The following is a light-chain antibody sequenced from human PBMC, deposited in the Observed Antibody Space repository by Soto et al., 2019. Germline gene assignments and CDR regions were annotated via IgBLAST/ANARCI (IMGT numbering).Light chain of an antibody. CDR3: SSYAASNNFYFV. Sequence: IYEVTKRPSGVPDRFSGSKSGNTASLTVSGLQAEDEADYYCSSYAASNNFYFVFGGGTKVTVL. CDR2: EVT. J-gene: IGLJ3*02. V-gene: IGLV2-8*01.